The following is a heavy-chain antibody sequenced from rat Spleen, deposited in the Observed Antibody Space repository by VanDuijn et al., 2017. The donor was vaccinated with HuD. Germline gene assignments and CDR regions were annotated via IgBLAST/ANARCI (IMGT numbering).Heavy chain of an antibody. CDR2: ISYDGIST. D-gene: IGHD1-11*01. CDR3: TRPGPYYGGYSGYFDY. CDR1: GFTFNNYG. V-gene: IGHV5-29*01. Sequence: EVQLVESGGGLVQPGRSLKLSCAAPGFTFNNYGMAWVRQAPTKGLEWVATISYDGISTYYRDSVRGRFSISSDNAKTTLYLQMDSLRSEDTATYYCTRPGPYYGGYSGYFDYWGQGVMVTVSS. J-gene: IGHJ2*01.